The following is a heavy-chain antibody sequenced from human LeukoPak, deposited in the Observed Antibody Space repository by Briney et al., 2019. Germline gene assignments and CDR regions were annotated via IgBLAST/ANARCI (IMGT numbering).Heavy chain of an antibody. D-gene: IGHD5-18*01. CDR3: ALQRGRTQLWLRGGYYYYYYMDV. CDR1: GYTFTSYY. Sequence: ASVKVSCKASGYTFTSYYMHWARQAPGQGLEWMGIINPSGGSTSYAQKFQGRVTMTRDMSTSTVYMELSSLRSEDTAVYYCALQRGRTQLWLRGGYYYYYYMDVWGKGTTVTVSS. V-gene: IGHV1-46*01. CDR2: INPSGGST. J-gene: IGHJ6*03.